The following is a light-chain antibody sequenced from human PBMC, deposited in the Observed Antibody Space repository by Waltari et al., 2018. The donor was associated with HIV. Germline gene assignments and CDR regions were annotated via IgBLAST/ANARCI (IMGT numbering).Light chain of an antibody. J-gene: IGLJ2*01. Sequence: QSVLTQPPSASGTPGQRVTISCSGSSSNIGSDPVHWYQQLPGPAPKPLIYSNNQRPSGVPDRFSGSKSGTSASLAISGLQSEDEADYYCAAWDDSLNVVFGGGTKLTVL. V-gene: IGLV1-44*01. CDR1: SSNIGSDP. CDR3: AAWDDSLNVV. CDR2: SNN.